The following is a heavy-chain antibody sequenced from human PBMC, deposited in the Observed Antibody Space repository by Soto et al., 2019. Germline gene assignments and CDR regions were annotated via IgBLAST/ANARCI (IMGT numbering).Heavy chain of an antibody. Sequence: GASVKVSCKESGYSFTSYYMHWVRQAPRQGLEWMGIINPSGGSTSYAQKFQSRVTMTRDTSTSTVYMELSSLRSEDTAVYYCARVEGYCTNGVCPPEFARMGNDAFDIWGQGTMVTVSS. CDR2: INPSGGST. D-gene: IGHD2-8*01. V-gene: IGHV1-46*03. CDR1: GYSFTSYY. J-gene: IGHJ3*02. CDR3: ARVEGYCTNGVCPPEFARMGNDAFDI.